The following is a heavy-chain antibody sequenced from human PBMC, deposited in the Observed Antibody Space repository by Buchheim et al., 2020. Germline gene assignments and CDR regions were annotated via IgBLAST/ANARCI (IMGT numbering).Heavy chain of an antibody. V-gene: IGHV4-34*01. CDR2: INHSGST. D-gene: IGHD6-19*01. CDR3: AFRNSGWYVDFDY. J-gene: IGHJ4*02. Sequence: QVQLQQWGAGLLKPSETLSLTCAVYGGSFSGYYWSWIRQPPGKGLEWIGEINHSGSTNYNPSLKSRVTISVDTSKNQFSLKLSSVTAADTAVYYCAFRNSGWYVDFDYWGQGTL. CDR1: GGSFSGYY.